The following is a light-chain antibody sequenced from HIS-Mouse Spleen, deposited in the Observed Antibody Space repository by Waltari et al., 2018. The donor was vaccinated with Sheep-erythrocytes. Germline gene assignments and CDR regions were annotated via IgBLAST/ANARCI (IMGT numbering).Light chain of an antibody. Sequence: IQMPQSPSTLSASLGARVPIICRASQSISSWLAWYQQKPGKAPKLLIYKAYSLESGVPARFSGSGSGTEFTLTISSLQPDDFATYYCQQYNSYWTFGQGTKVEIK. CDR1: QSISSW. CDR3: QQYNSYWT. V-gene: IGKV1-5*03. CDR2: KAY. J-gene: IGKJ1*01.